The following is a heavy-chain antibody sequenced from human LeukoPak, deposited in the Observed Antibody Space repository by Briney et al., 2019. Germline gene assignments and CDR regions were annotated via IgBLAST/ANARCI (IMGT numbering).Heavy chain of an antibody. D-gene: IGHD3-3*01. Sequence: GGSLRLSCAASGFTFSSNAMSWVRQAPGKGLEWVSSISSSSSYIYYADSVKGRFTISRDNAKNSLYLQMNSLRAEDTAVYYCARDRQRITIFGVVIRKYNWFDPWGQGTLVTVSS. CDR3: ARDRQRITIFGVVIRKYNWFDP. CDR1: GFTFSSNA. J-gene: IGHJ5*02. CDR2: ISSSSSYI. V-gene: IGHV3-21*01.